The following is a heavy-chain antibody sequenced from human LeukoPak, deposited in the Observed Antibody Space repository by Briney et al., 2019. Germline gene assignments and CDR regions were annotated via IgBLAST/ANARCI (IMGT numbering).Heavy chain of an antibody. Sequence: GGSLRLSCAASGFTFSSYAMSWVRQAPGKGLEWVSAISGSGGSTYYADSVKGRFTISRDNSKNTLYLQMNSLKTEDTAVYYCTSLASRVRPEDYWGPGIPVTVSS. CDR1: GFTFSSYA. V-gene: IGHV3-23*01. CDR2: ISGSGGST. D-gene: IGHD1-14*01. CDR3: TSLASRVRPEDY. J-gene: IGHJ4*02.